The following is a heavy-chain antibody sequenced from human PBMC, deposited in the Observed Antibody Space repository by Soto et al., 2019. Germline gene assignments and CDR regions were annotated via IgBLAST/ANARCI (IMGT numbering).Heavy chain of an antibody. D-gene: IGHD6-6*01. CDR2: IYPGDSDT. CDR1: GYRLTSYW. CDR3: ARSPSMDV. J-gene: IGHJ6*02. V-gene: IGHV5-51*01. Sequence: GGSLKIYCKGPGYRLTSYWIGWVRQMPGKGLEWMGIIYPGDSDTRHSPSFQGQVTISADKSISTAYLQWSSLKASDTAMYYCARSPSMDVWGQGTTVTVSS.